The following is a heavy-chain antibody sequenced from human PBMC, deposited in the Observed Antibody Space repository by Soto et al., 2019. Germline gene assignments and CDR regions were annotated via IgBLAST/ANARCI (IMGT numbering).Heavy chain of an antibody. D-gene: IGHD3-10*01. CDR2: IIPIFGTA. J-gene: IGHJ5*02. Sequence: SVKVSCKASGGTFSSYAISWVRQAPGQGLEWMGGIIPIFGTANYAQKFQGRVTITADESTSTAYMELSSLRSEDTAVYYCARDGDRITMVRGVITVPTWFDPWGQGTLVTVSS. CDR1: GGTFSSYA. CDR3: ARDGDRITMVRGVITVPTWFDP. V-gene: IGHV1-69*13.